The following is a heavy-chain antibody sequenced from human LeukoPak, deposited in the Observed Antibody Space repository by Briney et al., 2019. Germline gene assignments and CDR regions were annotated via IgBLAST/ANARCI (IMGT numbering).Heavy chain of an antibody. V-gene: IGHV4-34*01. J-gene: IGHJ4*02. CDR1: GGSFSGYY. CDR3: AKNYYAWGYFDY. Sequence: PSETLSLTCAVYGGSFSGYYWGWIRQPPGKGLEWIGNIYYSGSTYYNPSLKSRVTISVDTSKNQFSLKLSSVTAADTAVYYCAKNYYAWGYFDYWGQGTLVTVSS. CDR2: IYYSGST. D-gene: IGHD3-10*01.